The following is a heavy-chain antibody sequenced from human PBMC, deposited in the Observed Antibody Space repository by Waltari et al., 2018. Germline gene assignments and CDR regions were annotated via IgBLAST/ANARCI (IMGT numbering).Heavy chain of an antibody. D-gene: IGHD3-22*01. Sequence: EVQLVESGGGMVQPGGSLRLSCAASGFTFSSSWMGWVRQAPVKGLEWVASIKLDGSEKYYVDSVRGRFTISRDNVKNSLYLQMNSLRAEDTAVYYCARGDDSSPNWFDPWGQGTLVTVSS. J-gene: IGHJ5*02. V-gene: IGHV3-7*01. CDR2: IKLDGSEK. CDR3: ARGDDSSPNWFDP. CDR1: GFTFSSSW.